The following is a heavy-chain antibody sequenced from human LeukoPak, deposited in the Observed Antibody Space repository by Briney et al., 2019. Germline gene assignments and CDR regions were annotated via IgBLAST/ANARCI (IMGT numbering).Heavy chain of an antibody. V-gene: IGHV1-2*02. Sequence: ASVKVSCKASGYTFTGYYIHWVRQAPGQGLEWMGWIKPNSGGTNYAQKFQGRVTMTRDTSISTAYMELRRLRSDDRAVYYCARGPPTIVVVITTGDFDSWGQGTLVTVSS. D-gene: IGHD3-22*01. CDR3: ARGPPTIVVVITTGDFDS. J-gene: IGHJ4*02. CDR2: IKPNSGGT. CDR1: GYTFTGYY.